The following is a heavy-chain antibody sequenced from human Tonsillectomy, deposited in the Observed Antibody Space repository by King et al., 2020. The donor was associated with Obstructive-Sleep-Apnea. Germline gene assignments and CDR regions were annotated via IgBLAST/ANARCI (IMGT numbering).Heavy chain of an antibody. J-gene: IGHJ5*02. CDR3: ARAPYGSGIIDWFDP. V-gene: IGHV4-59*01. Sequence: QLQESGPGLVKPSETLSLTCTVSGGSISTFYWNWIRQPPGKGLEWIGYIYYSGSINYNPSLKSRVSISVDTSKNQFSLRLNSVTAADTAMYYCARAPYGSGIIDWFDPWGQGTLVTVSS. CDR1: GGSISTFY. D-gene: IGHD3-10*01. CDR2: IYYSGSI.